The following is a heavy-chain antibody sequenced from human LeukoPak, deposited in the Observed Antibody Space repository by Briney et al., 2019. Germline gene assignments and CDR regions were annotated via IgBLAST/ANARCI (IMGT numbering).Heavy chain of an antibody. V-gene: IGHV4-61*05. J-gene: IGHJ4*02. CDR3: ARHIIYSKKPSFDH. D-gene: IGHD4-11*01. CDR2: IDYSGST. CDR1: GGSISSSNYS. Sequence: SETLSLTCTVSGGSISSSNYSWGWIRQPPGKGLEWLGYIDYSGSTNYNPSLKSRVTISVDMSKNQFSLQLGSVTAADTAFYYCARHIIYSKKPSFDHWGQGTLVTVSS.